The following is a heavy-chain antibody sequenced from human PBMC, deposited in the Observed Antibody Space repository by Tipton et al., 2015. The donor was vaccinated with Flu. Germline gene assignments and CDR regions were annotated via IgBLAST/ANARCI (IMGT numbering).Heavy chain of an antibody. V-gene: IGHV4-38-2*01. CDR3: ARHTGDSVRGVIDY. CDR1: GDSIRSDYF. D-gene: IGHD3-10*02. J-gene: IGHJ4*02. CDR2: VHHAGST. Sequence: TLSLTCSVSGDSIRSDYFWGWIRQPPGKGLEWIGNVHHAGSTYYNSSLKSRLTISVDTSKNQFSLRLSSVTAADTAVYYCARHTGDSVRGVIDYWGQGTLVTVSS.